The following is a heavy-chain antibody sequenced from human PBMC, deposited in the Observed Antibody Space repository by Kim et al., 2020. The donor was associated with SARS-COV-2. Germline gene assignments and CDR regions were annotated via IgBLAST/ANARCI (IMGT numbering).Heavy chain of an antibody. CDR2: INHSGST. J-gene: IGHJ3*02. CDR3: ARPHSRGRHDAFDI. Sequence: SETLSLTCAVYGGSFSGYYWSWIRQPPGKGLEWIGEINHSGSTNYNPSLKSRVTISVDTSKNQFSLKLSSVTAADTAVYYCARPHSRGRHDAFDIWGQGTMVTVSS. V-gene: IGHV4-34*01. CDR1: GGSFSGYY. D-gene: IGHD1-26*01.